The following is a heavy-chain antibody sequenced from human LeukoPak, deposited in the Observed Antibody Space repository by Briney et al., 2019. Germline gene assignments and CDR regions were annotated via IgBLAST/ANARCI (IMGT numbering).Heavy chain of an antibody. CDR1: GFPFNAYW. CDR3: IRDFRSADL. Sequence: GGSLRFSCAASGFPFNAYWMTWVRQAPGKGLEWVANIRQDGDTKYYVDSVKGRFTISRDNAKNTVYLEMNSLSVEDTATYYCIRDFRSADLWGQGTLVTVTS. CDR2: IRQDGDTK. J-gene: IGHJ5*02. V-gene: IGHV3-7*01.